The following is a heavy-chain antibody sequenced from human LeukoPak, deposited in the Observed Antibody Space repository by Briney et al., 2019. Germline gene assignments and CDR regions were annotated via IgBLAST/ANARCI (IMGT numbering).Heavy chain of an antibody. Sequence: SETLSLTCTVYGGSISSGDYYWSWIRQPPGKGLEWIGYIYYSGSTYYNPSLKSRVTISVDTSKNQFSLKLSSVTAADTAVDYCAKTWGRDGYNYFGYWGQGTLVTVSS. V-gene: IGHV4-30-4*01. J-gene: IGHJ4*02. D-gene: IGHD5-24*01. CDR2: IYYSGST. CDR1: GGSISSGDYY. CDR3: AKTWGRDGYNYFGY.